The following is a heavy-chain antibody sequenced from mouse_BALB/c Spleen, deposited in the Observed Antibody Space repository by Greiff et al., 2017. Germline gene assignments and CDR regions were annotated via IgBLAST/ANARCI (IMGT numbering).Heavy chain of an antibody. CDR3: ARSPFAY. CDR1: GFTFSSYA. V-gene: IGHV5-6-5*01. J-gene: IGHJ3*01. CDR2: ISSGGST. Sequence: EVHLVESGGGLVKPGGSLKLSCAASGFTFSSYAMAWVRQTPEKRLEWVASISSGGSTYYPDSVKGRFTISRDNARNILYLQMSSLRSEDTAMYYCARSPFAYWGQGTLVTVSA.